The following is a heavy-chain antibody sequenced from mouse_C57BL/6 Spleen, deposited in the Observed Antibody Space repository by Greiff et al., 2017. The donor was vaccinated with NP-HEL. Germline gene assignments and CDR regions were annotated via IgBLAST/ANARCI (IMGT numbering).Heavy chain of an antibody. Sequence: QQPGAELVKPGASVKLSCKASGYTFTSYWMQWVKQRPGQGLEWIGELDPSDSYTNYNQKFKGKATLTVDTSSSTAYMQLSSLTSEDSAVYYCARRLRRDYYAMDYWGQGTSVTVSS. V-gene: IGHV1-50*01. CDR3: ARRLRRDYYAMDY. J-gene: IGHJ4*01. CDR2: LDPSDSYT. CDR1: GYTFTSYW. D-gene: IGHD2-2*01.